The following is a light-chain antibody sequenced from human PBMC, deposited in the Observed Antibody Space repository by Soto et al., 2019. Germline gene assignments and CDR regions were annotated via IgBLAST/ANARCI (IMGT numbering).Light chain of an antibody. CDR1: SRDVGAHDR. J-gene: IGLJ3*02. CDR2: EVN. CDR3: SSFTGTSTWV. V-gene: IGLV2-14*01. Sequence: QSALTQPASVSGSPGQSITISCTGTSRDVGAHDRVSWSQQHPAKAPKLMIYEVNKRPSGVSDRFSGSKSGNTASLTISGLQPEDEADYCCSSFTGTSTWVFGGGTQLTVL.